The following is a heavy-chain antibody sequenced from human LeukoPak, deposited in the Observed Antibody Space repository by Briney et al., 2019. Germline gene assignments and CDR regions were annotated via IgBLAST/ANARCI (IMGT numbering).Heavy chain of an antibody. CDR1: GYTFTGNY. D-gene: IGHD1-26*01. CDR2: INPNSGGT. V-gene: IGHV1-2*02. CDR3: ARDKFMGYYYYYMDV. Sequence: ASVKVSCKASGYTFTGNYIHWVRQAPGQGLEWMGWINPNSGGTNYAQKFQGRVTMTRDTSISTAYMELSRLRSGDTAVYFCARDKFMGYYYYYMDVWGKGTTVTVSS. J-gene: IGHJ6*03.